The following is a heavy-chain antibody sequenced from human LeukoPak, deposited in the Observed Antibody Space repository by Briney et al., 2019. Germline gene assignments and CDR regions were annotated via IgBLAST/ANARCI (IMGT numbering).Heavy chain of an antibody. J-gene: IGHJ4*02. Sequence: GGSLRLSCVASGFAFSSFSMNWVRQAPGKGLEWVASISIGYNNIFYADSVKGRFTVSRDNAQNSVYLQMNSLRSEDAAVYYCARADIVVVPADPFDLWGQGTLLTVSS. D-gene: IGHD2-15*01. V-gene: IGHV3-21*01. CDR3: ARADIVVVPADPFDL. CDR1: GFAFSSFS. CDR2: ISIGYNNI.